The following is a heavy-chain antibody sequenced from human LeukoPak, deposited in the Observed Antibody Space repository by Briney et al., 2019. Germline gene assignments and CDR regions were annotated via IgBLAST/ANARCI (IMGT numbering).Heavy chain of an antibody. CDR2: IYPGDSDT. V-gene: IGHV5-51*01. Sequence: PGESLKISCKGSGYSFTSYWIAWVRQMPGKGLEWMGIIYPGDSDTRYSPSFQGQVTSSADRSISTAYLQWSSLKASDTAMYYCARPDCTNGVCQIHDAFNIWGQGTMVTVSS. J-gene: IGHJ3*02. CDR1: GYSFTSYW. D-gene: IGHD2-8*01. CDR3: ARPDCTNGVCQIHDAFNI.